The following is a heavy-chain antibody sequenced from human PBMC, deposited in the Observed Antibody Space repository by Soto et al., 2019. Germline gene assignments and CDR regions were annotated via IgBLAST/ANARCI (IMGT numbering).Heavy chain of an antibody. Sequence: XGSLRLSCAASGFTVSSNYMSGVRQAPGKGLEWVSVIYSGGSTYYADSVKGRFTISRDNSKNTLYLQMNSLRAEDTAVYYCARSLVATFLDYWGQGTLVTVS. D-gene: IGHD5-12*01. CDR1: GFTVSSNY. J-gene: IGHJ4*02. CDR2: IYSGGST. CDR3: ARSLVATFLDY. V-gene: IGHV3-53*01.